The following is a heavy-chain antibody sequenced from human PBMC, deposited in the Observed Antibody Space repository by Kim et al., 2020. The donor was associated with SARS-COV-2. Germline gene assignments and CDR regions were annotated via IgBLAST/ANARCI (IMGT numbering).Heavy chain of an antibody. CDR3: ARTKAHSTSWYLDH. V-gene: IGHV3-13*01. CDR1: GFIFRDYD. CDR2: IGTTDDT. J-gene: IGHJ4*02. Sequence: GSLRLSCVASGFIFRDYDMHWVRQATGEGLEWVSSIGTTDDTYYPDSVKGRFTISREDAKNSLFLQMNSLRADDTAVYYCARTKAHSTSWYLDHWGQGILVTVSS. D-gene: IGHD2-2*01.